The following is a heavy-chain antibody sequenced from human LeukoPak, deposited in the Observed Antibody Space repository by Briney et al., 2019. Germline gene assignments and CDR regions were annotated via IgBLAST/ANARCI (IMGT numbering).Heavy chain of an antibody. D-gene: IGHD3-9*01. CDR1: GGSISSGSYY. CDR3: AREGYDILTGYSSRGNWFDP. CDR2: IYTSGST. J-gene: IGHJ5*02. V-gene: IGHV4-61*02. Sequence: PSETLSLTCTVSGGSISSGSYYWSWIRQPAGKGLEWIGRIYTSGSTNYNPSLKSRVTISVDTSKNQFSLKLSSVTAADTAVYYCAREGYDILTGYSSRGNWFDPWGQGTLVTVSS.